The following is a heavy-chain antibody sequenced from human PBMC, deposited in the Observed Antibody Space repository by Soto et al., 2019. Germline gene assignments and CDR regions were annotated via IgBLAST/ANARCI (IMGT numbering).Heavy chain of an antibody. CDR1: GYTLTELS. V-gene: IGHV1-24*01. Sequence: GASVKVSCKVSGYTLTELSMHWVRQAPGKGLEWMGGFDPEDGETIYAQKFQGRVTMTEDTSTDTAYMELSSLRSEDTAVYYCATARSFSSSRGRDAFDIWGQGTMVTVSS. D-gene: IGHD6-6*01. J-gene: IGHJ3*02. CDR3: ATARSFSSSRGRDAFDI. CDR2: FDPEDGET.